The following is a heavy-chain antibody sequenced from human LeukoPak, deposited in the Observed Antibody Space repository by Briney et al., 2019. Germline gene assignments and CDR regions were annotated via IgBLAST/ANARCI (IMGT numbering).Heavy chain of an antibody. V-gene: IGHV3-23*01. CDR2: IYGSGAT. D-gene: IGHD3-10*02. J-gene: IGHJ4*02. CDR1: GFSFNNFL. Sequence: GGSLRLSCAASGFSFNNFLMTWVRQAPGKGLEWVSPIYGSGATVYAASVKGRFNISRDNSKNTVYLQMNTLGAEDTAVYYCTTEQGSDPSCYYVIGGQGTLVTVSS. CDR3: TTEQGSDPSCYYVI.